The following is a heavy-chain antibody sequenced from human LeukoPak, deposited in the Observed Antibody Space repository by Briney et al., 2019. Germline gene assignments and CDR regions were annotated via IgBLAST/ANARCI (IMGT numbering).Heavy chain of an antibody. CDR3: AKNSVVVIQYFDY. CDR2: ISGSGGST. J-gene: IGHJ4*02. CDR1: GFTVSSNY. V-gene: IGHV3-23*01. Sequence: GGSLRLSCAASGFTVSSNYMNWVRQAPGKGLEWVSVISGSGGSTYYADSVKGRFTISRDNSKNTLYLQMNSLRAGDTAVYYCAKNSVVVIQYFDYWGQGTLVTVSS. D-gene: IGHD3-22*01.